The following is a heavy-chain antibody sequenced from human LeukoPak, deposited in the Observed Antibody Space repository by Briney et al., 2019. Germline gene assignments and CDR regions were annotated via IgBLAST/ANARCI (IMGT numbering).Heavy chain of an antibody. J-gene: IGHJ4*02. CDR2: IWYDGRNK. D-gene: IGHD6-13*01. Sequence: GRSLRLSCVASGFTFSSYGMNWVRQAPGKGLEWVAVIWYDGRNKYYAESVKGRFTISRDDSKNTLYLQMNGLRAEDTAVYYCARKNAAASDYWGQGTLVSVSS. V-gene: IGHV3-33*01. CDR3: ARKNAAASDY. CDR1: GFTFSSYG.